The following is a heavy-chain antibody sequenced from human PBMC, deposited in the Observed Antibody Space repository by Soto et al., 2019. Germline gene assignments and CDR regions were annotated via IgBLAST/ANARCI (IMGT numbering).Heavy chain of an antibody. CDR2: IYYSGST. CDR1: GGSISSGGYY. D-gene: IGHD3-10*01. V-gene: IGHV4-31*03. CDR3: ARYYGSGSYYTPEGNWFDP. J-gene: IGHJ5*02. Sequence: QVQLQESGPGLVKPSQTLSLTCTVSGGSISSGGYYWSWIRQHPGKGLEWIGYIYYSGSTYYNPSLKSRVTISVDTSKNQFSLKLSSVTAADTAVYYCARYYGSGSYYTPEGNWFDPWGQGTLVTVSS.